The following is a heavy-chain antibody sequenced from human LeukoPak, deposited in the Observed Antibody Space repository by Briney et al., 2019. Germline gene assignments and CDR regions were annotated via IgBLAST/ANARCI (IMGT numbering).Heavy chain of an antibody. CDR3: AKGPRTYGDYDS. V-gene: IGHV3-23*01. J-gene: IGHJ5*01. CDR1: GCTGSSYA. CDR2: ISGSGGST. Sequence: GGSLRLSGGASGCTGSSYAMSWVRQAPGKGLEFVSAISGSGGSTYYADSVKGRFTISRDNSKNTLYLQMNSLRAEDTAVYYCAKGPRTYGDYDSWGQGTLVTVSS. D-gene: IGHD4-17*01.